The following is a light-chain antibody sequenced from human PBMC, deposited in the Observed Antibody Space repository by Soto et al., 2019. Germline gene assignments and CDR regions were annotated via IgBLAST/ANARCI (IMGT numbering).Light chain of an antibody. CDR3: QQYIDWPYT. CDR2: GAS. Sequence: EIVLTQSPSTLSLSPGERATLSCRASQSVSNNYLAWYQQKPGQAPRLLIYGASNRATGIPDRFSGGGSGTDFTLTISSLQAEDFVVYYCQQYIDWPYTFGQGTKLEIK. V-gene: IGKV3-20*01. CDR1: QSVSNNY. J-gene: IGKJ2*01.